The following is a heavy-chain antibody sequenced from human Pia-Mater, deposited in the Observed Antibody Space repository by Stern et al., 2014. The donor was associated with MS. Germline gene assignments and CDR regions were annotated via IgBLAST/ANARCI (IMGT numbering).Heavy chain of an antibody. CDR1: GGSISSGGYY. Sequence: QVQLVESGPGLVKPSQTLSLTCTVSGGSISSGGYYWSWIRQHPGKGLEWIGYIYYSGSTYYNPSLKSRVTISVDTSKYQFSLKLSSVTAADTAVYYCARTPYDFWSGYYGLDYWGQGTLVTVSS. CDR2: IYYSGST. J-gene: IGHJ4*02. V-gene: IGHV4-31*03. CDR3: ARTPYDFWSGYYGLDY. D-gene: IGHD3-3*01.